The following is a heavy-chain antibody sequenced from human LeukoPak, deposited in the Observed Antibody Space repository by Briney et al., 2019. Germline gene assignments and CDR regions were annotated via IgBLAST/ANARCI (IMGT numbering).Heavy chain of an antibody. J-gene: IGHJ4*02. CDR3: ATPKRGSGSSFLFDH. CDR1: GFTFSTYW. D-gene: IGHD3-10*01. CDR2: IKEDGSDK. Sequence: GGSLRLSCAASGFTFSTYWMSWVRQAPGKGLEWVANIKEDGSDKYYVDSVKGRFTISRDNAKNSLYLQMNSLKAEDTAVYYCATPKRGSGSSFLFDHWGQGTLVTVSS. V-gene: IGHV3-7*05.